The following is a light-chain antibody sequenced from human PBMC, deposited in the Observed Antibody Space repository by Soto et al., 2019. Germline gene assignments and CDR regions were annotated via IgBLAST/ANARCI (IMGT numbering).Light chain of an antibody. CDR3: QQYAASPRT. J-gene: IGKJ1*01. CDR1: QSVSNNY. V-gene: IGKV3-20*01. Sequence: EVVLTQSPGTLSLSPRERATLSCRASQSVSNNYLAWYQHKPGQAPRLLIYDASNRAPGIPDRFSGSGSGPDFTLTISRLEPEDFAVYYCQQYAASPRTFGQGTLVEVK. CDR2: DAS.